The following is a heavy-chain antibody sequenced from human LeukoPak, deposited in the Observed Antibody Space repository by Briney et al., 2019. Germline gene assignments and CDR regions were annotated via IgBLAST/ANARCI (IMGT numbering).Heavy chain of an antibody. V-gene: IGHV3-48*01. CDR1: GFTFNSYS. CDR2: ISSSSNV. J-gene: IGHJ4*02. D-gene: IGHD4-17*01. Sequence: GGSLRLSCAASGFTFNSYSINWVRQAPGKGLEWISYISSSSNVYYADTVKGRFTISRDNDKNSLYLQMNSLRAEDTAVYYCARGMTTVTVMGYWGQGTLVTVSS. CDR3: ARGMTTVTVMGY.